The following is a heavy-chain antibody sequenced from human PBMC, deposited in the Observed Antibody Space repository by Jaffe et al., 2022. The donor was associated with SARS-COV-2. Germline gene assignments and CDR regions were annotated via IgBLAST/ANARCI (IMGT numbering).Heavy chain of an antibody. J-gene: IGHJ4*02. CDR3: AKDNLGVWFGELLSGYFDY. CDR2: ISGSGGST. D-gene: IGHD3-10*01. Sequence: EVQLVESGGGLVQPGGSLRLSCAASGFTFSSYAMSWVRQAPGKGLEWVSAISGSGGSTYYADSVKGRFTISRDNSKNTLYLQMNSLRAEDTAVYYCAKDNLGVWFGELLSGYFDYWGQGTLVTVSS. CDR1: GFTFSSYA. V-gene: IGHV3-23*04.